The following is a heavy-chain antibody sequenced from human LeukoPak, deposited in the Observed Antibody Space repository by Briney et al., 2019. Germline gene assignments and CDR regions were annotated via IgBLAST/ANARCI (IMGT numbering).Heavy chain of an antibody. D-gene: IGHD2-15*01. CDR2: INPNSGGT. CDR1: GYSFTGYY. CDR3: ASSPLYCSGGSCYLTIDY. Sequence: ASVKVSCKASGYSFTGYYMHWVRQAPGQGLEWMGWINPNSGGTNYAQKFQGRVTMTRDTSISTAYMELSRLRSDDTAVYYCASSPLYCSGGSCYLTIDYWGQGTLVTVSS. J-gene: IGHJ4*02. V-gene: IGHV1-2*02.